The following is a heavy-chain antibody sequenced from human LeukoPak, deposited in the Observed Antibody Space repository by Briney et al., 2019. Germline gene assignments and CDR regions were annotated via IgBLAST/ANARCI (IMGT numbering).Heavy chain of an antibody. J-gene: IGHJ6*03. Sequence: ASVKVSCKASGYTFTSYDINWVRQATGQGLEWMGWMNPNSGNTGYAQKFQGRVTMTRNTSISTACMELSSLRSEDTAVYYCARGTRGRKYQLLSDYYYYYMDVWGKGTTVTISS. V-gene: IGHV1-8*01. CDR1: GYTFTSYD. D-gene: IGHD2-2*01. CDR2: MNPNSGNT. CDR3: ARGTRGRKYQLLSDYYYYYMDV.